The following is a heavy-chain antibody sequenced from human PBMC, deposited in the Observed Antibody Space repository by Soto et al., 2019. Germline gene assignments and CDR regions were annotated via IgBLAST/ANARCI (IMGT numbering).Heavy chain of an antibody. CDR3: ARGSGDYYDSSGVLGNWFDP. Sequence: SETLSLTCAVSGGSISSGGYSWSWIRQPPGKGLEWIGYIYHSGSTYYNPSLKSRVTISVDRSKNQFSLKLSSVTAADTAVYYCARGSGDYYDSSGVLGNWFDPWGQGTLVTVS. CDR1: GGSISSGGYS. J-gene: IGHJ5*02. V-gene: IGHV4-30-2*01. D-gene: IGHD3-22*01. CDR2: IYHSGST.